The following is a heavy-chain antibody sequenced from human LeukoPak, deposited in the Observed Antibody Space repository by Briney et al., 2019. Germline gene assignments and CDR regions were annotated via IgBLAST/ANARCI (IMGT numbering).Heavy chain of an antibody. Sequence: SETLSLTCTVSGGSISSTYDHWDWIRQPPRKGLEWMGSIRYSGTTYYNPSLKGRVTIFVDTSNNQFSLRLSSVTAADTAVYYCARRLHYFDYWGQGSLVTVSS. V-gene: IGHV4-39*01. D-gene: IGHD2-21*02. CDR1: GGSISSTYDH. CDR3: ARRLHYFDY. J-gene: IGHJ4*02. CDR2: IRYSGTT.